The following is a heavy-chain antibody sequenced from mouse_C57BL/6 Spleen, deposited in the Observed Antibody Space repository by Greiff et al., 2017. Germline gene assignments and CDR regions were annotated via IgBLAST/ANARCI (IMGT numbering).Heavy chain of an antibody. CDR3: ARNRLRNFDY. V-gene: IGHV2-2*01. J-gene: IGHJ2*01. CDR1: GFSLTSYG. Sequence: QVHVKQSGPGLVQPSQSLSITCTVSGFSLTSYGVHWVRQSPGKGLEWLGVIWSGGSTDYNAAFISRLSISKDNSKSQVFFKMNSLQADDTAIYYCARNRLRNFDYWGQGTTLTVSS. CDR2: IWSGGST.